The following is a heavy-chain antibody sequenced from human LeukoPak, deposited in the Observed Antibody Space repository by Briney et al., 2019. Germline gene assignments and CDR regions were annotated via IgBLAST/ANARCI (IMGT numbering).Heavy chain of an antibody. V-gene: IGHV3-66*01. CDR3: ARATGPADAFDI. CDR2: IYSGGST. J-gene: IGHJ3*02. Sequence: PGGSLRLSCAASGFTFSSYSMNWVRQAPGKGLEWVSVIYSGGSTYYADSVKGRFTISRDNSKNTLYLQMNSLRAEDTAVYYCARATGPADAFDIWGQGTMVTVSS. CDR1: GFTFSSYS.